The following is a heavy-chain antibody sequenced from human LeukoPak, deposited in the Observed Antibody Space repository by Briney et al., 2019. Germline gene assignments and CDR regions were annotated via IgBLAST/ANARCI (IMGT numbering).Heavy chain of an antibody. CDR1: GFTFSNYA. J-gene: IGHJ4*02. CDR3: AGEIPSDY. D-gene: IGHD2-2*02. V-gene: IGHV3-30-3*01. CDR2: ISYDETKE. Sequence: PGGSLRLSCAASGFTFSNYAMHWVRQAPGKGLDWVAVISYDETKEYYADSVKGRFTISRDNSKNILYLQVNSLRAEDTAVYYCAGEIPSDYWGQETLVTVSS.